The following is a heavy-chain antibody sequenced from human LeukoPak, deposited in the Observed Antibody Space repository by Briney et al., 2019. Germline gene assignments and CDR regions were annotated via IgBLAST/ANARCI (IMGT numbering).Heavy chain of an antibody. CDR3: ARGLWDIVVVSASRAYYYYMDV. Sequence: SETLSLTCAVSGESFSGYFWTWIRQPPGKGLEWIGESNHFGSTDYNPSLKSRVTISVDTSKKQFSLNVRSVTDADTAVYYCARGLWDIVVVSASRAYYYYMDVWGKGTTVTVS. CDR1: GESFSGYF. V-gene: IGHV4-34*01. J-gene: IGHJ6*03. CDR2: SNHFGST. D-gene: IGHD2-2*01.